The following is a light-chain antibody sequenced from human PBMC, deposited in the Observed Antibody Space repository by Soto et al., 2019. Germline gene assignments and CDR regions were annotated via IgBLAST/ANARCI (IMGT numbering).Light chain of an antibody. CDR2: GSS. CDR1: QSVISSY. J-gene: IGKJ4*01. CDR3: QQYGSSPFT. Sequence: VLTQSPGTLSLSLGDSATLSFRASQSVISSYLAWYHQKPGPAARLLIYGSSSRATGILDRFSGRGSGTDFTLTISRLEPEDFAVYYWQQYGSSPFTFGGGTKVDIK. V-gene: IGKV3-20*01.